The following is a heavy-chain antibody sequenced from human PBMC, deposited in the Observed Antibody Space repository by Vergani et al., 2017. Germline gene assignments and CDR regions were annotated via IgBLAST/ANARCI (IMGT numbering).Heavy chain of an antibody. J-gene: IGHJ4*02. CDR1: EYSFGNYW. CDR3: ARHTTYTDS. CDR2: IYPADSDT. D-gene: IGHD1-1*01. V-gene: IGHV5-51*01. Sequence: EVELVQSRPEMRKPGESRKISCKGSEYSFGNYWIGWVRQMPGKGLEWMGIIYPADSDTRYSPSFQGQVTISADKSISTAFLQWDSLKASDTALYYCARHTTYTDSWGQGTLVTVSS.